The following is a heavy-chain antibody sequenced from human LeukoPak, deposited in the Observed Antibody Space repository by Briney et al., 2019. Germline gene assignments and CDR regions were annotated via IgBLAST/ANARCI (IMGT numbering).Heavy chain of an antibody. Sequence: GGSLRLSCAASGFSFSTYAMSWVRQAPGKGLEWVSAMSGSGGSTYYADSVKGRFTISRDNSKNTLFLEMNSLRAEDTAVYYCAKRSNYYWEYWGQGTQVTVSS. V-gene: IGHV3-23*01. D-gene: IGHD3-22*01. CDR1: GFSFSTYA. CDR2: MSGSGGST. CDR3: AKRSNYYWEY. J-gene: IGHJ4*02.